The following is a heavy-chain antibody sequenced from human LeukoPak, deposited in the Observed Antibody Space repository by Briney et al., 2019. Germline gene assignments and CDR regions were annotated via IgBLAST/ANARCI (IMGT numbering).Heavy chain of an antibody. J-gene: IGHJ4*02. D-gene: IGHD3-10*01. V-gene: IGHV1-69*06. CDR2: IIPIFGTA. CDR3: AREGGSGSYSLFDY. Sequence: SVKVSCKASGGTFSSYAISWVRQAPGQGLEWMGGIIPIFGTANYAQKFQGRVTITADKSTSTAYMELSSLRSEDTAVYYCAREGGSGSYSLFDYWGQGTLVTVSS. CDR1: GGTFSSYA.